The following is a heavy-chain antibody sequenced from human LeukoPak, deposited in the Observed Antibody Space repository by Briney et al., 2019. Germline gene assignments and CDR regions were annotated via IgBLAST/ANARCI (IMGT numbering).Heavy chain of an antibody. V-gene: IGHV3-48*01. J-gene: IGHJ6*03. CDR1: GLTFSSHS. D-gene: IGHD2-2*01. CDR3: ARLPGYCSSTSCYALDYYYYYMDV. Sequence: GGSLRLSCAASGLTFSSHSMNWVRQAPGKGLEWISHIRSSSSTRTTYYADSVKGRFTISRDDATNSLYLQMNSLRGEDTAVYYCARLPGYCSSTSCYALDYYYYYMDVWGKGTTVTISS. CDR2: IRSSSSTR.